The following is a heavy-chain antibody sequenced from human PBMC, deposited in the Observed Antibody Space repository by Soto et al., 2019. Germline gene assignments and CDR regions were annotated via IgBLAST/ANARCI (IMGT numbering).Heavy chain of an antibody. Sequence: GASVKVSCTASGDPFTGYYIHWVRQAPGQGLEWMGWINPNSGGTNYAQKFQGRVTMTRDTSISTAYMELIRLRSDDTAVYYCARQAIAGPEGADNCFDPWGQGTLVTVSS. CDR2: INPNSGGT. V-gene: IGHV1-2*02. CDR3: ARQAIAGPEGADNCFDP. D-gene: IGHD6-13*01. CDR1: GDPFTGYY. J-gene: IGHJ5*02.